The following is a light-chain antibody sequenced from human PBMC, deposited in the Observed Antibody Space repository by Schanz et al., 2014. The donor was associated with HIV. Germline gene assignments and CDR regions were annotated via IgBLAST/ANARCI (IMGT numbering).Light chain of an antibody. J-gene: IGLJ3*02. CDR1: SGHSDYD. V-gene: IGLV4-69*01. Sequence: QLVLTQSPSASASLGASVKLTCTLSSGHSDYDIAWHQQLPGKGPRFLMNLNSDGSHRKGDGIPDRFSGSSSGAERFLTISSLQSEDEADYYCQTWGTGIRLFGGGTKLTVL. CDR2: LNSDGSH. CDR3: QTWGTGIRL.